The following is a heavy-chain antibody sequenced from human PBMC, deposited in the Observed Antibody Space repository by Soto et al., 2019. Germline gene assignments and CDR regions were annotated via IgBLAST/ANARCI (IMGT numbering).Heavy chain of an antibody. D-gene: IGHD3-10*01. Sequence: QVQLVESGGGVVQPGRSLRLSCAASGFTFSSYAMHWVRQAPGKGLEWVAVISYDGSNKYYADSVKGRFTISRDNSKNTLYLQMNSLRAEDTAVYYCARGRPSISQNYYYYGMDVWGQGTTVTVSS. J-gene: IGHJ6*02. CDR3: ARGRPSISQNYYYYGMDV. CDR1: GFTFSSYA. CDR2: ISYDGSNK. V-gene: IGHV3-30-3*01.